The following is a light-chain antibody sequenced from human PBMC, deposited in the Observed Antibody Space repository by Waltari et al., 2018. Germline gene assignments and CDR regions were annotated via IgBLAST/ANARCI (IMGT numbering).Light chain of an antibody. Sequence: QSVVTQPPSASGTPGQRVTISCSGSSSNIGTETVTWYQQLPGTAPTLLIYSNKQRPAGVPDRFSGSKSGTSASLAISGLQPEDEADYYCASWDNSLNVVVFGGGTKLTVL. V-gene: IGLV1-44*01. CDR2: SNK. J-gene: IGLJ2*01. CDR3: ASWDNSLNVVV. CDR1: SSNIGTET.